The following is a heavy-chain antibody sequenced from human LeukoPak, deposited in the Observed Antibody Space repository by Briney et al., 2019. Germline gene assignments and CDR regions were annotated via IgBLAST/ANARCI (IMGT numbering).Heavy chain of an antibody. V-gene: IGHV3-21*01. CDR1: GFTFGLYT. CDR2: ISSSSGYI. CDR3: AREDYGSGWTGWFDP. J-gene: IGHJ5*02. Sequence: PEGSLRLSCAASGFTFGLYTMNWVRQAPGQGLEWVSSISSSSGYIYYADSVKGRFTISRDNAENSLYLQMNSLRAEDTAIYFCAREDYGSGWTGWFDPWGQGTLVTVSS. D-gene: IGHD6-19*01.